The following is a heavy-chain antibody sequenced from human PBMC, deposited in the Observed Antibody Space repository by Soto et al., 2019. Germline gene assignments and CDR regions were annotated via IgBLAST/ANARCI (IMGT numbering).Heavy chain of an antibody. J-gene: IGHJ4*02. CDR1: GFAFNNYG. V-gene: IGHV3-21*01. D-gene: IGHD2-2*01. CDR3: AREDSIIIPAVSDF. Sequence: GGSLRLSCTASGFAFNNYGINWVRQAPGKGLEWVSSISKSDYTYYSDSVKGRFTISRDNAKNSVSLQMNTLRVEDTAVYYCAREDSIIIPAVSDFWGQGTLVTVSS. CDR2: ISKSDYT.